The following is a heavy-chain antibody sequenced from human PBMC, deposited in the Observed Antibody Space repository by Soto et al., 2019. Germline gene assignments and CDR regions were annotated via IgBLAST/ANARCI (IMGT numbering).Heavy chain of an antibody. CDR3: ARGQLNAFDI. CDR1: VYTFTSYY. D-gene: IGHD2-2*01. CDR2: INPSGGST. V-gene: IGHV1-46*01. J-gene: IGHJ3*02. Sequence: ASEKVSCKSSVYTFTSYYIHCVRQAPGQGLEWMGIINPSGGSTSYAQKFQGRVTMTRDTSTSTVYMELSRLRSEDTAVYYCARGQLNAFDIWGQGTMVTVSS.